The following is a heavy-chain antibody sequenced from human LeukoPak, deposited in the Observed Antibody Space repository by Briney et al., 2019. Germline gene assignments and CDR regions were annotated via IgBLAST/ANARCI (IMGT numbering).Heavy chain of an antibody. Sequence: PSETLSLTCAVYGGSFSGYSWSWIRQPPGKGLELIGYIYYSGSTNYNPSLSSRATISVDTSKNQFSLKLSSVTAADTAVYSCARVAHYAGNEYDAFDIWGQGTMVTVSS. V-gene: IGHV4-34*11. J-gene: IGHJ3*02. CDR3: ARVAHYAGNEYDAFDI. D-gene: IGHD4-23*01. CDR1: GGSFSGYS. CDR2: IYYSGST.